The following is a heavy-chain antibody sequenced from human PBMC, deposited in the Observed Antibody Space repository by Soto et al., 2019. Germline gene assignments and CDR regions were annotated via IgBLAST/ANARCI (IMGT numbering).Heavy chain of an antibody. CDR2: INAGNGNT. CDR1: GYTFTSYA. CDR3: ARDLPQLLWFGELTADYYYGMDV. Sequence: GASVKVSCKASGYTFTSYAMHWVRQAPGQRLEWMGWINAGNGNTKYSQKFQGRVTITRDTSASTAYMELSSLGSEDTAVYYCARDLPQLLWFGELTADYYYGMDVWGQGTTVTVSS. J-gene: IGHJ6*02. D-gene: IGHD3-10*01. V-gene: IGHV1-3*01.